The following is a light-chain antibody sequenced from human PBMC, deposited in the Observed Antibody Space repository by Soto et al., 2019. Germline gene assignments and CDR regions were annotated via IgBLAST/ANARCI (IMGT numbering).Light chain of an antibody. Sequence: QSALTQPPSVSGAPGQRVTISCTGSSSNIGAGYDVHWYQQLPGTAPKLLIYVNTNRPSGVPGRFSGSKSGTSASLAITGLQAEDEADYYCQSYDSSTLFVFGTGTKVTVL. CDR3: QSYDSSTLFV. J-gene: IGLJ1*01. CDR1: SSNIGAGYD. V-gene: IGLV1-40*01. CDR2: VNT.